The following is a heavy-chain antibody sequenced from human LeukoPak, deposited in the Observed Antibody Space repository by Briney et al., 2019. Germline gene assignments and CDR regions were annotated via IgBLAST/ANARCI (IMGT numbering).Heavy chain of an antibody. V-gene: IGHV3-7*01. J-gene: IGHJ6*02. Sequence: GGSLRLSCADSGFTFSGYWMNWVRQAPGKGLEWVANINQNGGEKYYVDSVKGRFTISRDNGKNSLYLQMNSLRAEDTAVYYCARDRYGGYYYYGMDVWGQGTTVTVTS. D-gene: IGHD4-23*01. CDR2: INQNGGEK. CDR1: GFTFSGYW. CDR3: ARDRYGGYYYYGMDV.